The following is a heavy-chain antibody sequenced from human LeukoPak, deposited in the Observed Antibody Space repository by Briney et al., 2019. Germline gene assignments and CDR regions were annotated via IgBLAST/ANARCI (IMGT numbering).Heavy chain of an antibody. J-gene: IGHJ6*03. Sequence: SETLSLICAVSGGSVSRSPYYWGWIRQPPGKGLEWIGNIYYSGSTYYNPSLKRRVTISVDTSKNQFSLRLSSVTAADTAVYYCARVSGQFYFYYYMDVWGKGTTVTISS. CDR3: ARVSGQFYFYYYMDV. V-gene: IGHV4-39*01. D-gene: IGHD6-19*01. CDR2: IYYSGST. CDR1: GGSVSRSPYY.